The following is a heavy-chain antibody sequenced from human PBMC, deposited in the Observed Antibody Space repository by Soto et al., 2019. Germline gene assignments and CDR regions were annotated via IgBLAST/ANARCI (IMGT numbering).Heavy chain of an antibody. Sequence: GGSLRLSCAASGFTFSGSAMHWVRQASGKGLEWVGRIRSKANSYATAYAASVKGRFTISRDDSKNTAYLQMNSLKTEDTAVYYCTGTAPNKVMPRDNWGNDYWGQGTLVTVSS. D-gene: IGHD7-27*01. V-gene: IGHV3-73*01. CDR3: TGTAPNKVMPRDNWGNDY. CDR1: GFTFSGSA. J-gene: IGHJ4*02. CDR2: IRSKANSYAT.